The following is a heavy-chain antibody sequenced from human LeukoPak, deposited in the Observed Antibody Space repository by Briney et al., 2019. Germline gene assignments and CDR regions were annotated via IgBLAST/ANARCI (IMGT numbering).Heavy chain of an antibody. V-gene: IGHV4-39*01. Sequence: SETLYLTCTVSGDSISSRSYYWGWLRQPPGKGLEWIASIFYSGSTYHNPSLKSRVTISVDTSKSQFSLKLSSVTAADTAVYFCARHPLKAYVSDWFDPWGQGTLVTVSS. CDR1: GDSISSRSYY. D-gene: IGHD3-10*02. CDR3: ARHPLKAYVSDWFDP. J-gene: IGHJ5*02. CDR2: IFYSGST.